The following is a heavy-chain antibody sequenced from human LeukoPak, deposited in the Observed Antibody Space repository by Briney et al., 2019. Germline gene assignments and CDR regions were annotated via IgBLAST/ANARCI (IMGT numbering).Heavy chain of an antibody. Sequence: SETLSLTCTVSSGSISTSNYYWGWVRQPSGKALEWIGNIFYSGSTYYNPSLKSRVTISVDTSKNQFSLKLSSVTAADTAVYYCARNSYIAARPIWFDPWGQGTLVTVSS. V-gene: IGHV4-39*07. CDR1: SGSISTSNYY. J-gene: IGHJ5*02. D-gene: IGHD6-6*01. CDR2: IFYSGST. CDR3: ARNSYIAARPIWFDP.